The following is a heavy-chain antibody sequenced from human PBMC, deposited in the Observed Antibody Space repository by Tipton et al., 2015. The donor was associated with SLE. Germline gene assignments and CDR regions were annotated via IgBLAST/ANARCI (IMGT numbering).Heavy chain of an antibody. Sequence: SLRLSCAASGFIFSDYYMSWIRQAPGKGLEWVSAISGSGGSTYYADSVKGRFTISRDNSKNTLYLQMNSLRAEDTAVYYCAKGPAVAGFDYWGQGTLVTVSS. V-gene: IGHV3-23*01. D-gene: IGHD6-19*01. CDR2: ISGSGGST. CDR1: GFIFSDYY. J-gene: IGHJ4*02. CDR3: AKGPAVAGFDY.